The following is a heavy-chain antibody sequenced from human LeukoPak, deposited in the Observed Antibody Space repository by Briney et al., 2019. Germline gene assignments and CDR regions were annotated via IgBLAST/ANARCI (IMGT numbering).Heavy chain of an antibody. Sequence: GGCLRLSCAASGFTFSSYAMSWVRQAPGKGLEWVSDISGGGATTFYADSVKGRFTISRDNSKNTLYLQLSSLRAEDTAVYYCAKSTGYSTTGRDFDSWGRGTLVTVSS. D-gene: IGHD6-13*01. CDR1: GFTFSSYA. V-gene: IGHV3-23*01. CDR3: AKSTGYSTTGRDFDS. CDR2: ISGGGATT. J-gene: IGHJ4*02.